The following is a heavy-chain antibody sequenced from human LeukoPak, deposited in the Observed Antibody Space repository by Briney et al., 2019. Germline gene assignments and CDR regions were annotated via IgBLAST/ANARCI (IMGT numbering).Heavy chain of an antibody. V-gene: IGHV1-46*01. Sequence: GASVKVSCKTSGYTFSSYTITWVRQAPGQGLEWMGIINPSGGSTSYAQKFQGRVTMTRDTSTSTVYMELSSLRSEDTAVYYCAREIGPIQLHLWGSAFDSWGQGTLVTVSS. D-gene: IGHD5-18*01. CDR2: INPSGGST. CDR1: GYTFSSYT. J-gene: IGHJ4*02. CDR3: AREIGPIQLHLWGSAFDS.